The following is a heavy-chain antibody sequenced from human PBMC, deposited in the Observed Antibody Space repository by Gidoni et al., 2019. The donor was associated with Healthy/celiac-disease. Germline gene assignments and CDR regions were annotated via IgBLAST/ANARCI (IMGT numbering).Heavy chain of an antibody. CDR2: IWYDGSNK. Sequence: QVQLVESGGGVVQPGRSLRLSCAASGFTFSSYGMHWVRQAPGKGLEWVAVIWYDGSNKYYADSVKGRFTISRDNSKNTLYLQMNSLRAEDTAVYYCARAASGWYGGAFDIWGQGTMVTVSS. CDR3: ARAASGWYGGAFDI. D-gene: IGHD6-19*01. CDR1: GFTFSSYG. V-gene: IGHV3-33*01. J-gene: IGHJ3*02.